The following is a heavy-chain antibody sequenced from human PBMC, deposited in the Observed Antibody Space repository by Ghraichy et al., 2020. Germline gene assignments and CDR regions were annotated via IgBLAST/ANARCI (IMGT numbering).Heavy chain of an antibody. Sequence: SETLSLTCAVYGGSFSGYYWSWIRQPPGKGLEWIGEINHSGSTNYNPSLKSRVTISVDTSKNQFSLKLSSVTTADTAVYYCASTLEGIAARHDYWGQGTLVTVSS. V-gene: IGHV4-34*01. CDR1: GGSFSGYY. J-gene: IGHJ4*02. D-gene: IGHD6-6*01. CDR3: ASTLEGIAARHDY. CDR2: INHSGST.